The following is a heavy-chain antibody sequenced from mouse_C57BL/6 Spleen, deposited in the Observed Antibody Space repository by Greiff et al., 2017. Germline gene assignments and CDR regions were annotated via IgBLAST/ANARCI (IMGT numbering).Heavy chain of an antibody. CDR1: GYSITSGYY. CDR3: AREGGYDGYFFFDY. CDR2: ISYDGSN. Sequence: EVKLVESGPGLVKPSQSLSLTCSVTGYSITSGYYWNWIRQFPGNKLEWMGYISYDGSNNYNPSLKNRISITRDTSKNQFFLKLNSVTTEDTATYYCAREGGYDGYFFFDYWGQGTTLTVSS. V-gene: IGHV3-6*01. J-gene: IGHJ2*01. D-gene: IGHD2-3*01.